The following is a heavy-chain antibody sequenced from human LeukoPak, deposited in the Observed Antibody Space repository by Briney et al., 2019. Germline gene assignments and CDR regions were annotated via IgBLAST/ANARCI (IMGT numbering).Heavy chain of an antibody. J-gene: IGHJ4*02. CDR3: AGDRRGYSYGYDY. Sequence: PSETLSLTCTVSGGSISSYYWSWIRQPPGKGLEWIGYIYYSGSTNYNPSLKSRVTISVDTSKNQFSLKLSSVTAADTAVYYCAGDRRGYSYGYDYWGQGTLVTVSS. D-gene: IGHD5-18*01. V-gene: IGHV4-59*01. CDR1: GGSISSYY. CDR2: IYYSGST.